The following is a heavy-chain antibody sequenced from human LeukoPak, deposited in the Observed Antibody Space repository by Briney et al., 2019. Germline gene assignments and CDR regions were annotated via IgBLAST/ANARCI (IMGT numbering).Heavy chain of an antibody. J-gene: IGHJ4*02. D-gene: IGHD5-24*01. CDR2: IIPIFGTA. V-gene: IGHV1-69*13. Sequence: SVTVSCKASGYTFTSYGISWVRQAPGQGLEWMGGIIPIFGTANYAQKFQGRVTITADESTSTAYMELSSLRSEDTAVYYCAGGYNQIDYWGQGTLVTVSS. CDR3: AGGYNQIDY. CDR1: GYTFTSYG.